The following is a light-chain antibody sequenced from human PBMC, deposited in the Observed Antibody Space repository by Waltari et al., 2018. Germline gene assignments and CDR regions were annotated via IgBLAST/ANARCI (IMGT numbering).Light chain of an antibody. CDR1: QGITNF. J-gene: IGKJ4*01. CDR3: QQYHNHPLT. Sequence: DIQMTQSPSSLSASVGDRVTITCQASQGITNFLNWYQQKPGTAPKVLIYDASRLERGVPSRFSGSGSGTDFTFTITSLQPEDVATYYCQQYHNHPLTFGGGTKVEIK. V-gene: IGKV1-33*01. CDR2: DAS.